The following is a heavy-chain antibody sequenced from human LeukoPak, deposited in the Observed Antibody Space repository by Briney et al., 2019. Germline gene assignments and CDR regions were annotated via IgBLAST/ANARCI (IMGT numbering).Heavy chain of an antibody. Sequence: AAVKVSCKASGGTFSSYTISWVRQAPGQGLEWMGRIIPILGIANYAQKFQGRVTITADKSTSTAYMELSSLRSEDTAVYYCARESPIPYYHFWSGYPLDYWGQGTLVTVSS. D-gene: IGHD3-3*01. V-gene: IGHV1-69*04. CDR3: ARESPIPYYHFWSGYPLDY. CDR1: GGTFSSYT. CDR2: IIPILGIA. J-gene: IGHJ4*02.